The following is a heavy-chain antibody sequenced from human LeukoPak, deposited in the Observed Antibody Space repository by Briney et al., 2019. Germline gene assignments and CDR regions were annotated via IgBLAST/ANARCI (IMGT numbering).Heavy chain of an antibody. J-gene: IGHJ4*02. CDR2: IYSGGST. CDR3: ARGGYSSSWDFGY. D-gene: IGHD6-13*01. CDR1: GFTVSSNY. Sequence: GGSLRLSCAASGFTVSSNYMSWVRQAPGKGLDWVSVIYSGGSTYYADSVKGRFTISRDNSKNTVYLQMNSLRAEDTAVYYCARGGYSSSWDFGYWGQGTLVTVSS. V-gene: IGHV3-66*02.